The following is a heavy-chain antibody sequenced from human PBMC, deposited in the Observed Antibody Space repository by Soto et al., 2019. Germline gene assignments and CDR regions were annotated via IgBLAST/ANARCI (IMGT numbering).Heavy chain of an antibody. J-gene: IGHJ4*01. CDR3: AKNPGYYYDSTGYHFDY. Sequence: SVKVSCKVSVCTFSSYAISWVRQAPGQGLQWMGGIIPIVGTANYAQKFQGRVTITADESTSTAYMELSSLRSEDTAVYYCAKNPGYYYDSTGYHFDYWGHGTLVTVSS. CDR2: IIPIVGTA. CDR1: VCTFSSYA. V-gene: IGHV1-69*13. D-gene: IGHD3-22*01.